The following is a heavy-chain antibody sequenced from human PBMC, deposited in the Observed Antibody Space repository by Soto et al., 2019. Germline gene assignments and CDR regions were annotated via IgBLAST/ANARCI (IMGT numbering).Heavy chain of an antibody. Sequence: EVQLVESGGGLVQPGGSLRLSCAASGFTFSNYWMSWVRQAPGKGLEWLSNIKEDGRETNDVDSVKGRFTISRDNAKNSLYLQINSLRAEDTAVFYCARERPSGLVDLDYRGQGTLVTVSS. D-gene: IGHD3-9*01. CDR2: IKEDGRET. J-gene: IGHJ4*02. CDR1: GFTFSNYW. CDR3: ARERPSGLVDLDY. V-gene: IGHV3-7*01.